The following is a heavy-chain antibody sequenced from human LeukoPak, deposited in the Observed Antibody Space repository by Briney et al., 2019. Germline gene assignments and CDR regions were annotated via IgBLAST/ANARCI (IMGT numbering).Heavy chain of an antibody. CDR3: ARDCMVVAAAAPYYMDV. CDR2: ISTSGSTI. J-gene: IGHJ6*03. V-gene: IGHV3-11*04. D-gene: IGHD2-2*01. Sequence: SLRLSCAASGFTFSDYYMSWIRQAPGKGLEWVSYISTSGSTIYYADSVKGRFNISRDNAKNSLYLQMNSLRAEDTAVYYCARDCMVVAAAAPYYMDVWGKGTTVTVS. CDR1: GFTFSDYY.